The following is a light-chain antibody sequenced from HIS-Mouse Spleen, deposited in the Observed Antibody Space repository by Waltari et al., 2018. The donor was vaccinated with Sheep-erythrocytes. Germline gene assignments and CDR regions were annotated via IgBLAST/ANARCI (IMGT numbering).Light chain of an antibody. CDR2: DFS. J-gene: IGLJ1*01. CDR1: SSAVGGYNS. CDR3: CSYAGSYNHV. Sequence: QSALTQPRSVSGSPGQSVPISCTGTSSAVGGYNSASWYQLHPGKAPKLMIYDFSKRPSGVPDRFSGSKSGNTASLTISGLQAEDEADYYCCSYAGSYNHVFATGTKVTVL. V-gene: IGLV2-11*01.